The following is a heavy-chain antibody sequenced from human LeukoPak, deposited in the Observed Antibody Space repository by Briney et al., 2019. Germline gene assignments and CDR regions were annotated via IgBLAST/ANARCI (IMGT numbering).Heavy chain of an antibody. CDR1: GGSISSYY. J-gene: IGHJ4*02. V-gene: IGHV4-59*01. Sequence: TSETLSLTCTVSGGSISSYYWSWIRQPPGKGLEWIGYIHYSGSTSYNPSLKSRVTISVDTSKNQFSLKLTSVTAADTAVYFCARGEDFERYYLAYWGQGTLVTVSS. CDR3: ARGEDFERYYLAY. CDR2: IHYSGST. D-gene: IGHD3-9*01.